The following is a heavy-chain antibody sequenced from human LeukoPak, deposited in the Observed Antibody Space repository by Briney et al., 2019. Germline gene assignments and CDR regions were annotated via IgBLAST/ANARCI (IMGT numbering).Heavy chain of an antibody. Sequence: GGSLRLSCAASGFTFSSYWMSWVRQAPGKGREWVANIKQDGSEKYYVDSVKGRFTISRDNAKNSLYLQMNSLRAEDTAVYYCARDSPPGGYCSGGSCPEAFDIWGQGTMVTVSS. CDR2: IKQDGSEK. J-gene: IGHJ3*02. V-gene: IGHV3-7*03. D-gene: IGHD2-15*01. CDR1: GFTFSSYW. CDR3: ARDSPPGGYCSGGSCPEAFDI.